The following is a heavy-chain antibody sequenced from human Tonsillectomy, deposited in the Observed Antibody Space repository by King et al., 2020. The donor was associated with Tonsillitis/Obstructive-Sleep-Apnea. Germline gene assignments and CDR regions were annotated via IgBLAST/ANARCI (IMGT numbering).Heavy chain of an antibody. CDR3: VKAHQGIVVAPSAMGY. CDR1: GFTFSTYA. Sequence: VQLVASGGGLVQPGGSLRLSCAASGFTFSTYAVSWVRQAPGKGLEWVSTISGGGDSTYYADSVTGRFTISRDNSKNTLSLQMNSLRAEDTAVYYCVKAHQGIVVAPSAMGYWGQGTLVTVSS. J-gene: IGHJ4*02. CDR2: ISGGGDST. D-gene: IGHD2-2*01. V-gene: IGHV3-23*04.